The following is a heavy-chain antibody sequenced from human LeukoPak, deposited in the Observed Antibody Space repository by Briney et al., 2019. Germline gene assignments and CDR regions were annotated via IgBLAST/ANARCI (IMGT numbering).Heavy chain of an antibody. V-gene: IGHV3-7*03. CDR2: IKQDGSET. Sequence: GGSLRLSCAASGFTFRSYWMTWVRQYPGKGLEWVANIKQDGSETYYADSVKGRFTISRDNAKRSLYLQMNSLRAEDTAVYYCARITMVREYYFDYWGQGTLVTVSS. D-gene: IGHD3-10*01. J-gene: IGHJ4*02. CDR1: GFTFRSYW. CDR3: ARITMVREYYFDY.